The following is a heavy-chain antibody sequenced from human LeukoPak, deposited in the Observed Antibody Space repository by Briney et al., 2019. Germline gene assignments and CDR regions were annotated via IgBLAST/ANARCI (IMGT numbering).Heavy chain of an antibody. Sequence: PGGSLRLSCAASGFTFDDYAMHWVXXXXXXXXXXXXXXXXXXXXXXXADSVKGRFTISRDNAKNSLYLQMNSLRAEDTALYYCAKDISHSSLYFDWLSPDYYYYGMDVWGQGTTVTVSS. D-gene: IGHD3-9*01. CDR2: XXXXXXXX. CDR3: AKDISHSSLYFDWLSPDYYYYGMDV. CDR1: GFTFDDYA. V-gene: IGHV3-9*01. J-gene: IGHJ6*02.